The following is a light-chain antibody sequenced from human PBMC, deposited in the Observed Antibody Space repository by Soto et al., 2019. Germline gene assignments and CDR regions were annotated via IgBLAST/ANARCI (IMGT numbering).Light chain of an antibody. CDR1: SSNIGAGYD. Sequence: SVLTQPPSVSGAPGQRVTISCTGSSSNIGAGYDVHWYQQLPGTAPKLLIYGNSNRPSGVPDRFSGSKSGTSAPLAITGLQADDAADYYCQSYDSSLSGVVFGGGTKLTVL. CDR3: QSYDSSLSGVV. CDR2: GNS. J-gene: IGLJ2*01. V-gene: IGLV1-40*01.